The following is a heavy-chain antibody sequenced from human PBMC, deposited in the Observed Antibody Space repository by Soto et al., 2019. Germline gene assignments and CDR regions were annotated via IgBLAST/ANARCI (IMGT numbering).Heavy chain of an antibody. V-gene: IGHV3-15*01. CDR3: AADLPGDGGGYQFDY. Sequence: GGSLRLSCAASGFAFTNAWMTWVRQAPGKALEWVGRIRSQIDGGTTDYAAPGKGRFTISRDDSKSTVYLQMKSLRTEDTALCYCAADLPGDGGGYQFDYWGQGTPVTVSS. CDR1: GFAFTNAW. J-gene: IGHJ4*02. CDR2: IRSQIDGGTT. D-gene: IGHD3-22*01.